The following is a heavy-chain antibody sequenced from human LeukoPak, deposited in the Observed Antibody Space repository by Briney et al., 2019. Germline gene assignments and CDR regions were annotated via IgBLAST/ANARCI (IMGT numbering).Heavy chain of an antibody. CDR3: GKVSWQQLVPSWFDP. CDR2: ISGSGGST. Sequence: PGGSLRLSCAASGFTFSSYAMSWVRQAPGKGLEWVSAISGSGGSTYYADSVKGRFTISRDNSKNTLYLQMNSLRAEDTAVYYCGKVSWQQLVPSWFDPWGQGTLVTVSS. D-gene: IGHD6-13*01. J-gene: IGHJ5*02. V-gene: IGHV3-23*01. CDR1: GFTFSSYA.